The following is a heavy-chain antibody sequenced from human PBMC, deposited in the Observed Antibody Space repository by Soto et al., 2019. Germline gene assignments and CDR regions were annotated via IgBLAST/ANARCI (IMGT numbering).Heavy chain of an antibody. Sequence: QLQLQESGPGLVKPSETLSLTCTVSGGSISSSSYYWGWIRQPPGKGLEWIGSIYYSGSTYYNPSLKSRVTISVDTSKNQFSLKLSSVTAADTAVYYCASFLRDSSGWYDADWGQGTLVTVSS. V-gene: IGHV4-39*01. J-gene: IGHJ4*02. D-gene: IGHD6-19*01. CDR2: IYYSGST. CDR1: GGSISSSSYY. CDR3: ASFLRDSSGWYDAD.